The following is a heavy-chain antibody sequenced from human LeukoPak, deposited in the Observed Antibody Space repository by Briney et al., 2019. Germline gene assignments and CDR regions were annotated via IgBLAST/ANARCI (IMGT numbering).Heavy chain of an antibody. CDR2: IYYSGST. CDR3: ARGFYDRPVDTGPVDYYYYGMDV. Sequence: SETLSLTCTVSGGSISSYYWSWIRQPPGKGLEWIGYIYYSGSTNYNPSLKSRVTISVDTSKNQFSLKLSSVTAADTAVYYCARGFYDRPVDTGPVDYYYYGMDVWGQGTTVTVSS. J-gene: IGHJ6*02. V-gene: IGHV4-59*12. CDR1: GGSISSYY. D-gene: IGHD5-18*01.